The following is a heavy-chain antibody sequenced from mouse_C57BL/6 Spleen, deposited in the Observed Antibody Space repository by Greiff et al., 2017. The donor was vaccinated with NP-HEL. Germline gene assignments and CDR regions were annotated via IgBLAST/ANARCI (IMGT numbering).Heavy chain of an antibody. CDR1: GYSFTGYF. J-gene: IGHJ1*03. CDR3: ARLGVYYGSSYWYFDV. V-gene: IGHV1-20*01. CDR2: INPYNGDT. Sequence: VQLQQSGPELVKPGDSVKISCKASGYSFTGYFMNWVMQSHGKSLEWIGRINPYNGDTFYNQKFKGKATLTVDKSSSTAHMELRSLTSEDSAVYYCARLGVYYGSSYWYFDVWGTGTTVTVSS. D-gene: IGHD1-1*01.